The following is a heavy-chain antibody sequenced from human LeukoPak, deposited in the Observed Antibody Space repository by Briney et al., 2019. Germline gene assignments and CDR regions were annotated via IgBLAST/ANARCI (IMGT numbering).Heavy chain of an antibody. CDR3: AKPKTYYYDSSGYYYFDY. D-gene: IGHD3-22*01. Sequence: GGSLRLSCAASGFTFSSYWMSWVRQAPGKGLEWVSAISGSGGSTYYADSVKGRFTISRDNSKNTLYLQMNSLRAEDTAVYYCAKPKTYYYDSSGYYYFDYWGQGTLVTVSS. CDR2: ISGSGGST. V-gene: IGHV3-23*01. J-gene: IGHJ4*02. CDR1: GFTFSSYW.